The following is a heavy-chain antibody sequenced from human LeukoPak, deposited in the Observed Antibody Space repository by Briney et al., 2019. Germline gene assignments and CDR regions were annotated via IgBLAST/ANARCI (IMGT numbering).Heavy chain of an antibody. J-gene: IGHJ6*02. CDR1: GFTFSNAW. Sequence: KPGGSLRLSCAASGFTFSNAWMSWVRQAPGKGLEWVGRIKSKTDGGTTDYAAPVKGRLTISRDDSKNTLYLQMNSLKTEDTAVYYCTTESGYSYGFYYYYYGMDVWGQGTTVTVSS. CDR2: IKSKTDGGTT. CDR3: TTESGYSYGFYYYYYGMDV. V-gene: IGHV3-15*01. D-gene: IGHD5-18*01.